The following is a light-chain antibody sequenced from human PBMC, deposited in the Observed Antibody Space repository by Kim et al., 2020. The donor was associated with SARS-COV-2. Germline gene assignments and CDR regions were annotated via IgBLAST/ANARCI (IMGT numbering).Light chain of an antibody. CDR2: NTK. V-gene: IGLV8-61*01. J-gene: IGLJ2*01. CDR1: SGSVSSSHY. CDR3: LLYVGSGISI. Sequence: QTVVTQEPSFSVSPGGTVTLTCGLQSGSVSSSHYASWYQQIQGQTPRTLIYNTKSRPSGVPDRFSGSILGNKAALTITGAQAEDECDYYCLLYVGSGISIFGGGTQLTVL.